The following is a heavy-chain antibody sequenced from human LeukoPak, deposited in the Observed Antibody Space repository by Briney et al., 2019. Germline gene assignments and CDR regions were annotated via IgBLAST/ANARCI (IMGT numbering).Heavy chain of an antibody. CDR3: ARDRGGSGVDY. Sequence: GGSLRLSCAASGFTFSGFWMHWIRQAPGKGLVWVSRINPDGTSTLYADSVKGRFTVSRDNAKNTLFLQMSSLSREDTAVYYCARDRGGSGVDYWGQGTLVTAS. D-gene: IGHD2-15*01. V-gene: IGHV3-74*01. J-gene: IGHJ4*02. CDR2: INPDGTST. CDR1: GFTFSGFW.